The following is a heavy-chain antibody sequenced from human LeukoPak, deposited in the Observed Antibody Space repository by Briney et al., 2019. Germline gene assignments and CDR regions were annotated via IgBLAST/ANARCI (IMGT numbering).Heavy chain of an antibody. CDR1: GFNFDDYA. J-gene: IGHJ4*02. D-gene: IGHD5-18*01. V-gene: IGHV3-23*01. CDR2: ISPSGDIT. Sequence: PGGSLRLSCAASGFNFDDYAMNWVRQAPGKGLEWVSGISPSGDITYYADSVKGRFTISRDNSKNTVYLQVNSLRAEDTAVFYCAKDRAWLQFWSWGQGTLVTVSS. CDR3: AKDRAWLQFWS.